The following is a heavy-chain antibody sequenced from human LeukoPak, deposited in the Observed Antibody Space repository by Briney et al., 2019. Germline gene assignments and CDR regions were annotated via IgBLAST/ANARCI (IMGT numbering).Heavy chain of an antibody. J-gene: IGHJ5*02. Sequence: SETLSLTCTVYGGSFSDFHWSWIRLPPGKGLEWIGEINHSGSTNYNPSLKSRVTISVDTSENQFSLKLNSVTAADTAVYYCARNSRINWFDPWGQGTLVTVSS. CDR1: GGSFSDFH. V-gene: IGHV4-34*01. CDR3: ARNSRINWFDP. D-gene: IGHD6-13*01. CDR2: INHSGST.